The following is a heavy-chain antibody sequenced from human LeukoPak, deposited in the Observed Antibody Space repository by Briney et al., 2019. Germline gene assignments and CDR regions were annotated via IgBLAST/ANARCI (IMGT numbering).Heavy chain of an antibody. CDR3: ARFAAGGSYYYYMDV. CDR2: ISGSGDSI. V-gene: IGHV3-23*01. D-gene: IGHD3-10*01. Sequence: GGSLRLSCAASGFTFSSYAMSWVRQAPGKGLEWVSSISGSGDSIYYADSVKGRFTVSRDNSKNTLYLQMNSLRADDTAVYYCARFAAGGSYYYYMDVWGKGTTVTVSS. CDR1: GFTFSSYA. J-gene: IGHJ6*03.